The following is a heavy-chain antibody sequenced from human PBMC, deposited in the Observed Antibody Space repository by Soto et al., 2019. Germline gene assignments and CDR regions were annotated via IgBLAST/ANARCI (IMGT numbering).Heavy chain of an antibody. CDR1: GGTFSSYA. CDR3: ARGAVLLWFGNWFDP. J-gene: IGHJ5*02. CDR2: IIPIFGTA. V-gene: IGHV1-69*13. Sequence: ASVKVSCKASGGTFSSYAISWVRQAPGQGLEWMGGIIPIFGTANYAQKFQGRVTITADESTSTAYMELSSLRSEDTAVYYCARGAVLLWFGNWFDPWGQGTLVTVSS. D-gene: IGHD3-10*01.